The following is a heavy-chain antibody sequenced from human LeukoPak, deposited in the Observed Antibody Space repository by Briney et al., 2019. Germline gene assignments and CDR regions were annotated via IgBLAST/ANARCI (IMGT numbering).Heavy chain of an antibody. CDR3: TRDLMDYDLSTGLHHYYMDV. J-gene: IGHJ6*02. CDR1: GFTFSSYW. V-gene: IGHV3-74*01. Sequence: GGSLRLSCAASGFTFSSYWMHWVRQAPRKGLVWVSRINGDGRNINYADSVRGRFTISRDNAKNTLYLQMNTLRVEDTAVYYCTRDLMDYDLSTGLHHYYMDVWGQGTTVTVSS. D-gene: IGHD3-9*01. CDR2: INGDGRNI.